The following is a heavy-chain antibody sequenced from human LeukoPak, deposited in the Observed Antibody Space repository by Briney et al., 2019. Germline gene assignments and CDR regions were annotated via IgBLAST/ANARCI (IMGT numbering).Heavy chain of an antibody. CDR1: GLNFNDAW. J-gene: IGHJ4*02. Sequence: GGPLKPSGKGPGLNFNDAWISGTRQAQGKGWNWVGRVRTTAEGETTDYAAPVRGRFIISRDDSKSMVYLQMNRLETEDTAIYYCTAGLGKTDDDSWGQGTLVTVSS. D-gene: IGHD4-11*01. V-gene: IGHV3-15*01. CDR2: VRTTAEGETT. CDR3: TAGLGKTDDDS.